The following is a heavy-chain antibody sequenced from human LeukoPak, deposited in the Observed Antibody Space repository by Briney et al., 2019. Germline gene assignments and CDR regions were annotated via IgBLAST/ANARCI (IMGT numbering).Heavy chain of an antibody. V-gene: IGHV3-23*01. CDR3: GKEEFGELVIGY. Sequence: GASLRLSCAASGFTFSDYSMTWVRQPPGKGLEWVSGISDSGSKTYYADSVQGRFTISRDNSKNSLFLQMNSLRAEDTAVYYCGKEEFGELVIGYWGQGILVTVSS. J-gene: IGHJ4*02. CDR1: GFTFSDYS. CDR2: ISDSGSKT. D-gene: IGHD3-10*01.